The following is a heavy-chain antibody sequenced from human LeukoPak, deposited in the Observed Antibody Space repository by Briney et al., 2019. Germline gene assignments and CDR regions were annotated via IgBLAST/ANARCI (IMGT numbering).Heavy chain of an antibody. CDR3: ARPVRGYSYGYGGFDY. D-gene: IGHD5-18*01. CDR1: GYSFTSYW. J-gene: IGHJ4*02. V-gene: IGHV5-51*01. Sequence: GESLKISCKGSGYSFTSYWIGWVRQMPGKGLEWMGIIYPGDSDTRYSPSFQGQVTISADKSISTAYLQWSSLKASDTAMYYCARPVRGYSYGYGGFDYWGRGTLVTVSS. CDR2: IYPGDSDT.